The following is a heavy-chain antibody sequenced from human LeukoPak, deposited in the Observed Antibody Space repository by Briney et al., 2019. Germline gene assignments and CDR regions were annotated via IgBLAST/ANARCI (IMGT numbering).Heavy chain of an antibody. V-gene: IGHV3-15*01. Sequence: GGSLRLSCAASGFTFSNAWMSWVRQAPGKGLEWVGRIKSKTDGGTTDYAAPVKGRFTVSSDDSKNTLYVQMNSLKTEDTAVYYCTTKADSSSWSDLFDYWGPGTLVTVSS. CDR2: IKSKTDGGTT. J-gene: IGHJ4*02. D-gene: IGHD6-13*01. CDR3: TTKADSSSWSDLFDY. CDR1: GFTFSNAW.